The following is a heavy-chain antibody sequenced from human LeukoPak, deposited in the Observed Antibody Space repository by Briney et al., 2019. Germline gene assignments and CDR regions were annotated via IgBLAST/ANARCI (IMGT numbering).Heavy chain of an antibody. CDR3: ASPTDLSDY. J-gene: IGHJ4*02. CDR1: GFSFSSYG. D-gene: IGHD1-14*01. V-gene: IGHV3-30*03. Sequence: GGSLRLSCAASGFSFSSYGIHWVRQAPGKGLEWVAVISYDGSNQYYADSVKGRFTISRDNAKNSLYLQMNSLRAEDTAVYYCASPTDLSDYWGQGTLVTVSS. CDR2: ISYDGSNQ.